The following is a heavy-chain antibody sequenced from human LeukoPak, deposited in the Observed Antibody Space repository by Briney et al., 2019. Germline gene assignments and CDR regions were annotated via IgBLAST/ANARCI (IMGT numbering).Heavy chain of an antibody. J-gene: IGHJ4*02. CDR2: INHSGST. CDR3: ASLYYGSGSFDY. CDR1: GGSLSGYY. D-gene: IGHD3-10*01. Sequence: PSETLSLTCAVYGGSLSGYYWSWLRQPPGKGLEWIGEINHSGSTNYNSSLKSRVTISVDTSKNQFSLKLTSVTAADTAVYYCASLYYGSGSFDYWGQGTLVTVSS. V-gene: IGHV4-34*01.